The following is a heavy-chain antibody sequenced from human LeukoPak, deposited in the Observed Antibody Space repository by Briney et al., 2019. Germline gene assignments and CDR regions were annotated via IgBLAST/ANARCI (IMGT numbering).Heavy chain of an antibody. J-gene: IGHJ4*02. CDR2: ISSSSSYI. CDR1: GFTFSSYS. V-gene: IGHV3-21*01. D-gene: IGHD5-12*01. Sequence: GGSPRLSCAASGFTFSSYSMNWVRQAPGKGLEWVSSISSSSSYIYYADSVKGRFTISRDNAKNSLYLQMNSLRAEDTAVYYCARAYFYSGYDFYDYWGQGTLVTVSS. CDR3: ARAYFYSGYDFYDY.